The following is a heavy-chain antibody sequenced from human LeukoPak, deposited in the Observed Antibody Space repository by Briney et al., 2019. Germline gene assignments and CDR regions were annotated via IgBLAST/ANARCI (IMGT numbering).Heavy chain of an antibody. Sequence: SETLSLTCTVSGDSISSYYWSWIRQPAGKGLEWIGRIYTSGSTNYNPSLKSRVTMSVDTPKNQFSLKLSSVTAADTAVYYCARLNSYGAFDYWGQGTLVTVSS. V-gene: IGHV4-4*07. CDR2: IYTSGST. D-gene: IGHD5-18*01. J-gene: IGHJ4*02. CDR3: ARLNSYGAFDY. CDR1: GDSISSYY.